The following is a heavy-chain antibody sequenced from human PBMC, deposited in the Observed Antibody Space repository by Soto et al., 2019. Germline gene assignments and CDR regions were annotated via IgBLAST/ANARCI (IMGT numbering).Heavy chain of an antibody. CDR1: GYTFTSYD. Sequence: ASVKVSYKASGYTFTSYDIYWVRQATGQGLEWMGWMNPNTGNSAYAQKFQGRVTVTSDTSINTVHMELNSLRSEDTAVYYCARRAETNGWNGFGADKYYFDFWGQGTLVTVS. D-gene: IGHD1-1*01. CDR2: MNPNTGNS. V-gene: IGHV1-8*01. J-gene: IGHJ4*02. CDR3: ARRAETNGWNGFGADKYYFDF.